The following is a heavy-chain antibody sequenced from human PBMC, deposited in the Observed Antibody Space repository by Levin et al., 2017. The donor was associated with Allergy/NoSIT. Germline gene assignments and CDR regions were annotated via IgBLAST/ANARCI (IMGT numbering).Heavy chain of an antibody. Sequence: GESLKISCKASGYSFTNYWIGWVRQMPGKGLEWMGIIYPGDSDTRYSPSLQGQVTISADKSISTAYLQWSSLKASDTAMYYCASRPYRSSWGGWFDPWGQGTLVTVSS. D-gene: IGHD6-13*01. CDR3: ASRPYRSSWGGWFDP. CDR2: IYPGDSDT. V-gene: IGHV5-51*01. J-gene: IGHJ5*02. CDR1: GYSFTNYW.